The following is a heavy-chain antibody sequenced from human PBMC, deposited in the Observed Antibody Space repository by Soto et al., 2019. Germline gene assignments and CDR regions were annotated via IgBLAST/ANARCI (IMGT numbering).Heavy chain of an antibody. Sequence: GSLRLSCAASGFTFSSYSMNWVRQAPGKGLEWVSSISSSSSYIYYADSVKGRFTISRDNAKNSLYLQMNSLRAEDTAVYYCASLPVDHAVRKIPFDYWGQGTLVTVSS. CDR1: GFTFSSYS. D-gene: IGHD3-10*01. CDR2: ISSSSSYI. J-gene: IGHJ4*02. V-gene: IGHV3-21*01. CDR3: ASLPVDHAVRKIPFDY.